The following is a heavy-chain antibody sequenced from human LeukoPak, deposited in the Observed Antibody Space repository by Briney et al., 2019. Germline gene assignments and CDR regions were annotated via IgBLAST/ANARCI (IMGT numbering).Heavy chain of an antibody. J-gene: IGHJ4*02. CDR3: ARSYYDSSGYLDY. CDR1: GGSISSYY. D-gene: IGHD3-22*01. Sequence: SETLSLTCTVSGGSISSYYWSWIRQPPGKGLEWIGYIYYSGSTNYNPSLKSRVTISVDTSKNQSSLKLSSVTAADTALYYCARSYYDSSGYLDYWGQGTLVTVSS. CDR2: IYYSGST. V-gene: IGHV4-59*01.